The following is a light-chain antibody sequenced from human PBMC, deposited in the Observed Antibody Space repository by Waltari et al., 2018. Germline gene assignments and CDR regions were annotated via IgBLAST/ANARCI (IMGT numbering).Light chain of an antibody. V-gene: IGLV1-47*01. CDR1: SSHIGDNY. CDR3: ATWDDSLSGWV. CDR2: RNN. Sequence: VLTQLPSASGTPGQGVTISCSGSSSHIGDNYVYWYQQFPGTSPKLLIHRNNQRPSGVPDRFSGSKSGTSAFLVISGLRSEDEADYHCATWDDSLSGWVFGGGTKVTVL. J-gene: IGLJ3*02.